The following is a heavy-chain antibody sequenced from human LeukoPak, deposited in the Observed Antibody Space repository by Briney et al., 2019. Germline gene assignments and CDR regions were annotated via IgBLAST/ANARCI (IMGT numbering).Heavy chain of an antibody. CDR1: GYSISSGYY. CDR2: ICHSGST. Sequence: SETLSLTCAVSGYSISSGYYWGWIRQPPGKGLEWIGIICHSGSTYYKPPLKSRVTISVDTSKNQFSLKLSSVTAADTAVYYCARRYYDFWSGYYPAAFDIWGQGTMVTVSS. J-gene: IGHJ3*02. V-gene: IGHV4-38-2*01. D-gene: IGHD3-3*01. CDR3: ARRYYDFWSGYYPAAFDI.